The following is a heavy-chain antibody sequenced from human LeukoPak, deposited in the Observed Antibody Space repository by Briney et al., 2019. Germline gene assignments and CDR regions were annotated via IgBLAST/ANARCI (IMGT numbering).Heavy chain of an antibody. CDR3: ARDLGGGDTDY. CDR1: GYAFTSYY. J-gene: IGHJ4*02. Sequence: ASVKVSCKASGYAFTSYYMHWVRQAPGQGLEWMGIINPSGGSTSYAQKFQGRVTMTRDTSTSTVYMELSSLRSEDTAVYYCARDLGGGDTDYWGQGTLVTVSS. CDR2: INPSGGST. V-gene: IGHV1-46*01. D-gene: IGHD2-21*02.